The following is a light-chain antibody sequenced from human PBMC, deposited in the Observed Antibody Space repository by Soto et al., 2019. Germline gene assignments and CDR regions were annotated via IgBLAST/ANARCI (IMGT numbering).Light chain of an antibody. Sequence: ELVMTQSPATLSVSPGERATLSCRASQSVSGKLAWYQQKPGQAPRLLIYDASVRATGIPDRFSGRGSGTEFTLTISSLQSEDFAVDYCQQYNNWTFGQGTKVDIK. J-gene: IGKJ1*01. V-gene: IGKV3-15*01. CDR1: QSVSGK. CDR2: DAS. CDR3: QQYNNWT.